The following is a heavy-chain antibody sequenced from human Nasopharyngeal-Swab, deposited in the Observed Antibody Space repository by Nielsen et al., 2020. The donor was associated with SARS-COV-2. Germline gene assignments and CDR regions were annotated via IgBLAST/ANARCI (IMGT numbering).Heavy chain of an antibody. V-gene: IGHV3-73*01. J-gene: IGHJ4*02. Sequence: GESLKISCAASGFIFSASAIHWVRQASGKGLEWVGRIGDKDHNYATTYGASVQGRFTISRDDSKNTAFLQMDNLKTEDTALYYCTPDFYFDYWGQGTLVTVSS. CDR3: TPDFYFDY. CDR2: IGDKDHNYAT. CDR1: GFIFSASA.